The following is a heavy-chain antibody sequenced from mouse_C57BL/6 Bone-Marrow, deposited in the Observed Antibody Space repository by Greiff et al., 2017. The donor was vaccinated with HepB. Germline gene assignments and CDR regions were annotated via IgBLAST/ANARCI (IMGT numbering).Heavy chain of an antibody. D-gene: IGHD1-1*01. CDR2: IYPGSGST. Sequence: QVQLQQSGAELVKPGASVKMSCKASGYTFTSYWITWVKQRPGQGLEWIGDIYPGSGSTNYNEKFKSKATLTVDTSSSTAYMQLSSLTSEDSAVYYCARSPLYGSSFDYWGQGTTLTVSS. CDR1: GYTFTSYW. J-gene: IGHJ2*01. V-gene: IGHV1-55*01. CDR3: ARSPLYGSSFDY.